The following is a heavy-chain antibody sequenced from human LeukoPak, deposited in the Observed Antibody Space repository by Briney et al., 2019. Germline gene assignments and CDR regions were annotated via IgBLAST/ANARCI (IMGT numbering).Heavy chain of an antibody. D-gene: IGHD3-10*01. J-gene: IGHJ4*02. CDR2: ISAYSGGT. Sequence: ASVKVSCKASGYTFTSYGISWVRQAPGQGLEWMGWISAYSGGTNYAQKFQGRVTMTRDTSIGTAYMELSRLRSDDTAVYYCARDYGSGSYIGYWGQGTLVTVSS. V-gene: IGHV1-2*02. CDR1: GYTFTSYG. CDR3: ARDYGSGSYIGY.